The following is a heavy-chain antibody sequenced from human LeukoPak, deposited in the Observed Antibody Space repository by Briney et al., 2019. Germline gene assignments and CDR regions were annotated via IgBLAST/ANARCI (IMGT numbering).Heavy chain of an antibody. CDR1: GYTFTGYY. J-gene: IGHJ4*02. D-gene: IGHD2-2*01. CDR2: INPNSGGT. CDR3: ARDIVVVPAAPRARDY. Sequence: ASVKVSCKASGYTFTGYYMHWVRQAPGQGLEWMGWINPNSGGTNYAQKFQGRVTMTRDTSISTAYMELSRLRSDDTAVYYCARDIVVVPAAPRARDYWGQGTLVTVSS. V-gene: IGHV1-2*02.